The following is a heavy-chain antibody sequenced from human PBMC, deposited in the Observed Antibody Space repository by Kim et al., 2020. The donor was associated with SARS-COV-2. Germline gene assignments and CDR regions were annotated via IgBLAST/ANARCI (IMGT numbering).Heavy chain of an antibody. Sequence: VKGRFTISRDDSKSIAYLQMNSLKTEDTAVYYCTRVLMVYAETRDIYFDYWGQGTLVTVSS. J-gene: IGHJ4*02. CDR3: TRVLMVYAETRDIYFDY. V-gene: IGHV3-49*02. D-gene: IGHD2-8*01.